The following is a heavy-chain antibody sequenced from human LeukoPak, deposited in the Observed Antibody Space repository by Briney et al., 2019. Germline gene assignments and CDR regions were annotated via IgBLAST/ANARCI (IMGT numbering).Heavy chain of an antibody. CDR3: VTTLRFLPYRRFDY. J-gene: IGHJ4*02. V-gene: IGHV4-39*01. CDR2: IYQSGSGTS. Sequence: PSETLSLTCSVSGGSIISSNYYWGWIRQPPGKGLEWIGSIYQSGSGTSYYNPSLKSRVTISGETSKNKFSLRLSSVTAADTAVYYCVTTLRFLPYRRFDYWGQGTLVTVPS. D-gene: IGHD3-3*01. CDR1: GGSIISSNYY.